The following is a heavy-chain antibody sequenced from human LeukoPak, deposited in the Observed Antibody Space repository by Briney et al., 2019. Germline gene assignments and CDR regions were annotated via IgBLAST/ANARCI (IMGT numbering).Heavy chain of an antibody. CDR2: IYYSGST. D-gene: IGHD1-26*01. V-gene: IGHV4-31*03. CDR3: ARIGYSNSFDP. CDR1: GGSISSGGYY. J-gene: IGHJ5*02. Sequence: SETLSLTCTVSGGSISSGGYYWSWIRQHAGKGLEWIGYIYYSGSTYYNPSLKSRVTISVDTSKNQFSLKLSSVTAADTAVYYCARIGYSNSFDPWGQGTLVTVSS.